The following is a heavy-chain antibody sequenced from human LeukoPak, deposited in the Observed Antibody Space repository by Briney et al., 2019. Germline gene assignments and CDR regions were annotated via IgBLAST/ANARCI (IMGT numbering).Heavy chain of an antibody. CDR3: ARADGAVGDAFDI. V-gene: IGHV1-2*04. D-gene: IGHD6-19*01. CDR1: GYTLTELS. Sequence: ASVKVSCKVSGYTLTELSMHWVRQAPGQGLEWMGWINPNSGGTNYAQKFQGWVTMTRDTSISTAYMELSRLRSDDTAVYYCARADGAVGDAFDIWGQGTMVTVSS. J-gene: IGHJ3*02. CDR2: INPNSGGT.